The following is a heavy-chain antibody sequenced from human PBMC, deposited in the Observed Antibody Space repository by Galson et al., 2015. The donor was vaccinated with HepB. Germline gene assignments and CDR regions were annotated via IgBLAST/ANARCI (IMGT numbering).Heavy chain of an antibody. D-gene: IGHD6-19*01. CDR1: GFTFSSYW. Sequence: SLRLSCAASGFTFSSYWMSWVRQAPGKGLEWVANIKQDGSEKYYVDSVEGRFTISRDNAKNSLYLQMSSLRAEDTAVYYCARAVAGTFFDYWGQGTLVTVSS. J-gene: IGHJ4*02. V-gene: IGHV3-7*03. CDR2: IKQDGSEK. CDR3: ARAVAGTFFDY.